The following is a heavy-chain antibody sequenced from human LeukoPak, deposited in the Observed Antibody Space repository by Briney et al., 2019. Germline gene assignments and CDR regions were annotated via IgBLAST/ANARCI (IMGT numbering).Heavy chain of an antibody. V-gene: IGHV4-59*01. CDR2: IYYSGST. J-gene: IGHJ4*02. CDR3: ARGVNDILTGYYFDY. CDR1: GGSISSYY. Sequence: SETLSLTCTVSGGSISSYYWSWIRQPPGKGLEWIGYIYYSGSTNYNPSLKSRVTISVDTSKNQFSLKLSSVTAADTAVYYCARGVNDILTGYYFDYWGQGTLVTVSS. D-gene: IGHD3-9*01.